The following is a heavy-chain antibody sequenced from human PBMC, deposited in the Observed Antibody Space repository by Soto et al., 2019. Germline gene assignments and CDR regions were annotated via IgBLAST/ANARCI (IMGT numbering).Heavy chain of an antibody. V-gene: IGHV1-8*01. CDR2: MNPNSGNT. CDR3: ARSTNVYGDRH. D-gene: IGHD4-17*01. CDR1: GYNFTSYD. Sequence: QVQLVQSGAEVKKPGASVKVSCKASGYNFTSYDINWVRQATGQGLEWMGWMNPNSGNTGYAQKFQGRVTMTGNTSLSPAYMELSSLRCEDTAVYYCARSTNVYGDRHWGPGPLVTGSS. J-gene: IGHJ4*02.